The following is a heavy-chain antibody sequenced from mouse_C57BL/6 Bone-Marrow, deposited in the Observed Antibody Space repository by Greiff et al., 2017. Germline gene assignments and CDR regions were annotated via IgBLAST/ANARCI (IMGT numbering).Heavy chain of an antibody. CDR3: ARWDGYYGYYAMDY. J-gene: IGHJ4*01. CDR1: GYTFTDHT. Sequence: VKLMESDAELVKPGASVKISCKVSGYTFTDHTIHWMKQRPEQGLEWIGYIYPRDGSTKYNEKFKGKATLTADKSSSTAYMQLNSLTSEDSAVYFCARWDGYYGYYAMDYWGQGTSVTVSS. D-gene: IGHD2-3*01. CDR2: IYPRDGST. V-gene: IGHV1-78*01.